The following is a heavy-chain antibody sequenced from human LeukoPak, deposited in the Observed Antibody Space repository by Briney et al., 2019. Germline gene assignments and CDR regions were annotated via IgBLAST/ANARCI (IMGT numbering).Heavy chain of an antibody. Sequence: GGSLRLSCAASGFTFSHAWMSWVRQAPGKGLEWVGRIKSKTDGGTTDYAAPVKGRFTISRDNSKNTLYLQMNSLRAEDTAVYYCAREGSNGIYWGQGTLVTVSS. CDR2: IKSKTDGGTT. D-gene: IGHD3-16*01. CDR1: GFTFSHAW. V-gene: IGHV3-15*01. CDR3: AREGSNGIY. J-gene: IGHJ4*02.